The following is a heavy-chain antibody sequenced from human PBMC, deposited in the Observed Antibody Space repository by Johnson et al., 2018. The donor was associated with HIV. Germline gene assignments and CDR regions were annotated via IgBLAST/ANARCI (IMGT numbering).Heavy chain of an antibody. CDR1: GFTFSSYG. D-gene: IGHD5-12*01. CDR2: IRYDGSNK. V-gene: IGHV3-30*02. Sequence: QMQLVESGGGVVQPGGSLRLSCASSGFTFSSYGMHWVRQAPGTGLEWVAFIRYDGSNKYYADSVKGRFTISRDNSKNTLYLQMNSLRAEDTAVYYCAKVLIVATGERAFDIWGQGTMVTVSS. J-gene: IGHJ3*02. CDR3: AKVLIVATGERAFDI.